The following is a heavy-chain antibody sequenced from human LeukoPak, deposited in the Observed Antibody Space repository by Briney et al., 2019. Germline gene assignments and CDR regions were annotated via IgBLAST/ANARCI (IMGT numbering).Heavy chain of an antibody. J-gene: IGHJ4*02. V-gene: IGHV1-2*02. D-gene: IGHD1-1*01. CDR2: INPNSGGT. Sequence: ASVKVSCKASGYTFTGYYMHWVRQAPGQGLEWMGWINPNSGGTIYAQKFRGRVTMTRDTSINTTYMELSRLRSEDTAVYYCAREATGTTWSLFDYWGQGTLVAVSS. CDR1: GYTFTGYY. CDR3: AREATGTTWSLFDY.